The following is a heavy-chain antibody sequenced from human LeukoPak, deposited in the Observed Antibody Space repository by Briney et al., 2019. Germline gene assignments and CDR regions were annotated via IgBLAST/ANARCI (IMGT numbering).Heavy chain of an antibody. V-gene: IGHV1-8*01. CDR1: GYTFTSFD. Sequence: ASLKVSCKASGYTFTSFDINWVRQAAGQGLEWMGWMRPGSGNTGYAESFQGGITLTRDTSTNTAFMELSSLTSEDTAVYYRARGYYYYYYMDVWGKGTTVTVSS. J-gene: IGHJ6*03. CDR3: ARGYYYYYYMDV. CDR2: MRPGSGNT.